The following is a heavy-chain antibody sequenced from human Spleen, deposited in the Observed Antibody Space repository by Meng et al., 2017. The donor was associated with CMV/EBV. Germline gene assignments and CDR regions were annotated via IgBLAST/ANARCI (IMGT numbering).Heavy chain of an antibody. V-gene: IGHV3-66*02. CDR1: EFSVTDNY. J-gene: IGHJ4*02. Sequence: GESLKISCAVSEFSVTDNYMSWVRQAPGRGLEWVSVIYSDESGGSTYYADSVKGRFIISRDKSRNTLYLQMNSLRAEDTAVYFCARGGYYGSGSYSDLLGYYFDYWGQGMLVTVSS. CDR2: IYSDESGGST. D-gene: IGHD3-10*01. CDR3: ARGGYYGSGSYSDLLGYYFDY.